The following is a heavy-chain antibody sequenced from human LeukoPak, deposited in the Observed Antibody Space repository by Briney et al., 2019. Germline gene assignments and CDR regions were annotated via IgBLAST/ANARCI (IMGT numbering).Heavy chain of an antibody. CDR1: GYNFIRYW. CDR3: ARRQYSSSWFFDY. D-gene: IGHD6-13*01. CDR2: IFPGDSDA. V-gene: IGHV5-51*01. Sequence: GESLKISCKGSGYNFIRYWIGWVRQMPGKGLEWMGIIFPGDSDARYSPAFRGQVTISVDKSITTAYLQWSGLKASDTAIYYCARRQYSSSWFFDYWGHGTLVTVSS. J-gene: IGHJ4*01.